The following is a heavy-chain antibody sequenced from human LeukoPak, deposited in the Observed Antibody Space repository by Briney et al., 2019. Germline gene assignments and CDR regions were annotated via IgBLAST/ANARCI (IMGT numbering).Heavy chain of an antibody. V-gene: IGHV3-7*01. CDR2: IKQDESEK. CDR3: ARDSKGSSSWSLYYYGMDV. CDR1: GFTFSNYW. Sequence: GGSLRLSCAASGFTFSNYWMSWVRQAPGKGLEWVATIKQDESEKYYVDSMKGRFTISRDNAKNSLYLQTNSLRAGDTAVYYCARDSKGSSSWSLYYYGMDVWGQGTTVTVSS. D-gene: IGHD6-13*01. J-gene: IGHJ6*02.